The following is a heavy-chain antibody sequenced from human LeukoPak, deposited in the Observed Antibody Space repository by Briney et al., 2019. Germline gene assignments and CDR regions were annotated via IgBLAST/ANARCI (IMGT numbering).Heavy chain of an antibody. J-gene: IGHJ5*02. CDR1: GGSTSSYY. D-gene: IGHD6-19*01. Sequence: SETLSLTCTVSGGSTSSYYWNWIRQPPGKGLEWIGYIYYSGSTTYNPSLKSRVTMSVDTSKNQFSLKLSSVTAADTAVYYCARSRSQWLVPYNWFDPWGQGTLVTVSS. CDR3: ARSRSQWLVPYNWFDP. CDR2: IYYSGST. V-gene: IGHV4-59*12.